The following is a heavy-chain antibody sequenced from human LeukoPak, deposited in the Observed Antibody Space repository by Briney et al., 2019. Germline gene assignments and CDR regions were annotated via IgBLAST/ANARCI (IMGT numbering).Heavy chain of an antibody. CDR1: GGSITSYY. Sequence: SETLSLTCTVSGGSITSYYWSWIRQPPGKGLEWIGEINHSGSTNYNPSLKSRVTISVDTSKNQFSLKLSSVTAADTAVYYCARGLYLTGYPHYFDYWGQGTLVTVSS. D-gene: IGHD3-9*01. J-gene: IGHJ4*02. V-gene: IGHV4-34*01. CDR3: ARGLYLTGYPHYFDY. CDR2: INHSGST.